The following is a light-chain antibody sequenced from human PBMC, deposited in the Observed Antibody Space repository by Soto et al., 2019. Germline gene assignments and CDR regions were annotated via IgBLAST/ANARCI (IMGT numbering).Light chain of an antibody. CDR2: AAS. CDR1: QDTRRY. CDR3: QRPGV. Sequence: DIQLTQSPSFLSASVGDRVTITCRASQDTRRYLAWYQQKPGKAPKLLIYAASTLQSGVPSRFSGSGSGTEFTLTIGNLHPEYFATYYCQRPGVFGPGTKVDIK. V-gene: IGKV1-9*01. J-gene: IGKJ3*01.